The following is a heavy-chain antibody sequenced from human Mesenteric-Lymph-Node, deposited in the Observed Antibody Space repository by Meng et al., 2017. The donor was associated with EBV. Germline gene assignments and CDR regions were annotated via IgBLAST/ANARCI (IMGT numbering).Heavy chain of an antibody. CDR3: AKSLDSGGYYFDL. J-gene: IGHJ4*02. V-gene: IGHV4-4*02. D-gene: IGHD2-15*01. Sequence: QVQLQELGPGLVKPWGTLSLTCGVSGVSVRTDSWWNWVRQSPGGGLEWIGQIYNSGITNYNPSLKSRVTISLDTSKNQFSLKLTSLTAADTAIYYCAKSLDSGGYYFDLWGQGSLVTVSS. CDR1: GVSVRTDSW. CDR2: IYNSGIT.